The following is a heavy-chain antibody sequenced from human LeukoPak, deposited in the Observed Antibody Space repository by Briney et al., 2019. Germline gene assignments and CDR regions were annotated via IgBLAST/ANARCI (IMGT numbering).Heavy chain of an antibody. CDR3: ARSADTAMGPFDY. CDR1: GYIFTSYW. D-gene: IGHD5-18*01. J-gene: IGHJ4*02. V-gene: IGHV5-51*01. Sequence: GESLKISCKGSGYIFTSYWIGWVRQMPGKGLEWMGIIYPGDSDTRYSPSFQGQVTISADKSISTAYLQWSSLKASDTAMYYCARSADTAMGPFDYWGQGTLVTVSS. CDR2: IYPGDSDT.